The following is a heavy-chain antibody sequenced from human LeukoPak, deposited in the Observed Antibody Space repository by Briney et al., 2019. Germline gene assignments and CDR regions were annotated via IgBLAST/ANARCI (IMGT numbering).Heavy chain of an antibody. J-gene: IGHJ6*02. CDR1: GYTFTSYG. CDR2: ISAYNGNT. Sequence: ASVKVSCKASGYTFTSYGISWVRQAPGQELEWMGWISAYNGNTNYAQKLQGRVTMTTDTSTSTAYMELRSLRSDDTAVYYCARGPNSGYDYGFGDYYYYGMDVWGQGTTVTVSS. CDR3: ARGPNSGYDYGFGDYYYYGMDV. V-gene: IGHV1-18*01. D-gene: IGHD5-12*01.